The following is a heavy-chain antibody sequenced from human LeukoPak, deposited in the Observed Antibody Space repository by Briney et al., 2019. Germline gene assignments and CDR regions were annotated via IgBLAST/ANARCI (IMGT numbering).Heavy chain of an antibody. D-gene: IGHD1-26*01. Sequence: GGSLRLSCAASGFTFSSYWMHWVRQAPGKGLVWVSRINNVGSSTTYADSAKGRFTISRDNAKNTLYLQMNSLSAEDTAVYYCAKEVSGSSYFDYWGQGTQVTVSS. V-gene: IGHV3-74*01. CDR2: INNVGSST. CDR1: GFTFSSYW. CDR3: AKEVSGSSYFDY. J-gene: IGHJ4*02.